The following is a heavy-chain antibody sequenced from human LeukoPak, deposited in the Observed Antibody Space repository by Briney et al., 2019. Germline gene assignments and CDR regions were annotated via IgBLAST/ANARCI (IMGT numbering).Heavy chain of an antibody. CDR3: ARALSYSYGSMDF. CDR2: ISSGSKYI. V-gene: IGHV3-21*01. D-gene: IGHD5-18*01. CDR1: GFTFSSYS. Sequence: GGSLRLSCVDSGFTFSSYSMNWVRQAPGKGLEWVSSISSGSKYIYNADSVKGRFTISRDNAKNSLYLQMNSWRVEDTAVYFCARALSYSYGSMDFWGQGTLVIVSS. J-gene: IGHJ4*02.